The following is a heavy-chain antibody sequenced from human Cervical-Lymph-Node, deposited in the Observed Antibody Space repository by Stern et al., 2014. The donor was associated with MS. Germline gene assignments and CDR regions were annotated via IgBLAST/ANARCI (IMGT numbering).Heavy chain of an antibody. J-gene: IGHJ6*02. CDR3: ARDGGFCTNRVCPKYYHSGMDV. V-gene: IGHV4-4*07. Sequence: QLQLQESGPGLVKPSETLSLTCTVSGGFIKSYYWSLVRQSAGKGLEWIGRFHFSGNSNYNPSLKSRVTISVETSKSHFSLKLTSVTAADSAVYYCARDGGFCTNRVCPKYYHSGMDVWGQGTTVTVSS. CDR1: GGFIKSYY. D-gene: IGHD2-8*01. CDR2: FHFSGNS.